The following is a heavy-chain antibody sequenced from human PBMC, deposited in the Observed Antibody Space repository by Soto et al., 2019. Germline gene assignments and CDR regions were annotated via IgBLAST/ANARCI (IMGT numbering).Heavy chain of an antibody. CDR3: AKGGTYHIGNFDS. CDR2: IGGSGTDT. V-gene: IGHV3-23*01. Sequence: EVQLLESGGGLVQPGGSLRLSCAASGFTFNIYAMNWVRQAPGKGLEWVSGIGGSGTDTYFAESVKGRFTISRDNSKNRVYLQMMILSAEDTAVYYCAKGGTYHIGNFDSWGQGTLVTVSS. D-gene: IGHD5-12*01. J-gene: IGHJ4*02. CDR1: GFTFNIYA.